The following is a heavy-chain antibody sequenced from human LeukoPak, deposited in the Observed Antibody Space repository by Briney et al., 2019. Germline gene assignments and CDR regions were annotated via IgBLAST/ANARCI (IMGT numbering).Heavy chain of an antibody. J-gene: IGHJ1*01. CDR2: IKSKTDGGTT. Sequence: GGSLRLSCAASGFTFSNAWMSWVRQAPGKGLEWVGRIKSKTDGGTTDYAAPVKGRFTISRDDSKNTLYLQMNSLKTEDTAVYYCTTDHRQQTVWELLPFEYFQHWGQGTLVTVSS. CDR1: GFTFSNAW. D-gene: IGHD1-26*01. V-gene: IGHV3-15*01. CDR3: TTDHRQQTVWELLPFEYFQH.